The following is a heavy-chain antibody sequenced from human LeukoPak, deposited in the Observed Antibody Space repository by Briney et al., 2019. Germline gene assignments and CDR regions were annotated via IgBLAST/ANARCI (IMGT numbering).Heavy chain of an antibody. CDR2: IQQDGSEK. J-gene: IGHJ4*02. CDR3: ARVRKLRTRGVMDPLDY. CDR1: GFTFNYYW. D-gene: IGHD3-10*01. Sequence: PGGSLRLSCAASGFTFNYYWLTWVRQAPGKGLEWVANIQQDGSEKYYVDSVKGRFIISRDNAKNSLYLQMNSLRAEDTAAYYCARVRKLRTRGVMDPLDYWGQGTLVTVSS. V-gene: IGHV3-7*01.